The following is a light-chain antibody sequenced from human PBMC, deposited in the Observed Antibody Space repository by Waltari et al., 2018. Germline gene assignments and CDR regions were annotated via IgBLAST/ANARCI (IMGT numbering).Light chain of an antibody. V-gene: IGKV3-20*01. Sequence: EIVLTQSPGTLSLSPGERAILSCRASQSVGRSLCWYQQKNGQAPRLLIYDASTRATGIPDRFSGGGSGTDFSLTISRLEPEDFALYYCQMYVRLPATFGQGTKVEI. CDR3: QMYVRLPAT. CDR1: QSVGRS. J-gene: IGKJ1*01. CDR2: DAS.